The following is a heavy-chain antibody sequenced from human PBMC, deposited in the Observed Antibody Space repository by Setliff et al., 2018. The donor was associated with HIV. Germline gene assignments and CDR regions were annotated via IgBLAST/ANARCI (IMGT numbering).Heavy chain of an antibody. J-gene: IGHJ6*02. CDR3: ATTGPYSGSLYGMDV. Sequence: ASVKVSCKASGYSFTSYGISWVRQAPGQGLEWMGWISAYNGNKNYAQKIQDRLTMTTDTSTSTAYMDLSRLTSDDTAVYYCATTGPYSGSLYGMDVWGQGTTVTVSS. D-gene: IGHD1-26*01. V-gene: IGHV1-18*01. CDR2: ISAYNGNK. CDR1: GYSFTSYG.